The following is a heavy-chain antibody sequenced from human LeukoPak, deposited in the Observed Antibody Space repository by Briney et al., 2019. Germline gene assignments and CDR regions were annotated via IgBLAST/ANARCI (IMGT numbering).Heavy chain of an antibody. D-gene: IGHD1-14*01. CDR2: INPSGGST. Sequence: ASVKVSCKASGYTFTSYYMHWVRQAPGQGLGWMGIINPSGGSTSYAQKFQGRVTMTRDTSTSTVYMELSSLRSEDTAVYYCARVGTYTSGVSRMDVWGEGTTVTVSS. J-gene: IGHJ6*03. V-gene: IGHV1-46*01. CDR1: GYTFTSYY. CDR3: ARVGTYTSGVSRMDV.